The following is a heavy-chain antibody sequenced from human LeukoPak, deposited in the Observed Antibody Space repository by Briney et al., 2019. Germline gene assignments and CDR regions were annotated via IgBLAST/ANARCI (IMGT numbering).Heavy chain of an antibody. V-gene: IGHV1-2*06. Sequence: ASVKVSCKVSGYTLTELSMHWVRQAPGQGLEWMGRVNPNSGGTNYAQKFQGRVTMTRDTSISTAYMELSRLRSDDTAVYYCARPHTVLYNWFDPWGQGTLVTVSS. CDR2: VNPNSGGT. CDR1: GYTLTELS. CDR3: ARPHTVLYNWFDP. D-gene: IGHD4-11*01. J-gene: IGHJ5*02.